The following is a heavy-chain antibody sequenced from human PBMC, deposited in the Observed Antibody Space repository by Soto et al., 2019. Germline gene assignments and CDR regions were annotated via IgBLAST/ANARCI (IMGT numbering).Heavy chain of an antibody. J-gene: IGHJ5*02. D-gene: IGHD2-2*01. CDR3: AGTPAAILKTHNWFDP. CDR2: ISSSSSTI. V-gene: IGHV3-48*01. CDR1: GFTFSSYS. Sequence: TGGSLRLSCAASGFTFSSYSMNWVRQAPGKGLEWVSYISSSSSTIYYADSVKGRFTISRDNAKNSLYLQMNSLRAEDTAVYYCAGTPAAILKTHNWFDPWGQGTLVTVS.